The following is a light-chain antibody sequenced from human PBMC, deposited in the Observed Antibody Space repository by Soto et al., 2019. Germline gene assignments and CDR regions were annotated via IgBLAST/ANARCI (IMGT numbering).Light chain of an antibody. CDR3: QSYDSSLSIWV. Sequence: QSVLTQPPSVSGAPGQRVIISCTGSRSNIGAGYVGHWYRRLPGTAPKPPLYGNNNRPSGVPDRFSGSKSGTSASLAIAGLQAEDEADYSCQSYDSSLSIWVFGGGTK. CDR2: GNN. J-gene: IGLJ3*02. CDR1: RSNIGAGYV. V-gene: IGLV1-40*01.